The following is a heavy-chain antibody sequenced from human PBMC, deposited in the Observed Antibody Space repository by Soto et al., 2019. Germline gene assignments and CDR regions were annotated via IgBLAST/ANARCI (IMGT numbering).Heavy chain of an antibody. CDR1: GGSISSYY. V-gene: IGHV4-59*01. CDR2: IYYSGST. D-gene: IGHD2-15*01. Sequence: QVQLQESGPGLVKPSETLSLTCTVSGGSISSYYWSWIRQPPGKGLEWIGYIYYSGSTNYNPSLKSRVTISVDTSKNQFSLKPSSVTAADTAVYYCARARAPPHYCSGGSCYSAWYFDLWGRGTLVTVSS. CDR3: ARARAPPHYCSGGSCYSAWYFDL. J-gene: IGHJ2*01.